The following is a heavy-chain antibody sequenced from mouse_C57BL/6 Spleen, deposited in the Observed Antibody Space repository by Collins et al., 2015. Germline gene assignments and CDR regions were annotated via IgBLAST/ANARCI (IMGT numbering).Heavy chain of an antibody. CDR1: GYTFTSYW. J-gene: IGHJ2*01. CDR2: IDPSDSYT. Sequence: QVQLQQPGAELVRPGTSVKLSCKASGYTFTSYWMHWVKQRPGQGLEWTGVIDPSDSYTNYNQKFKGKATLTVDTSSSTAYMQLSSLTSEDSAVYYCARSGGNCFDYWGQGTTLTVSS. CDR3: ARSGGNCFDY. D-gene: IGHD3-1*01. V-gene: IGHV1-59*01.